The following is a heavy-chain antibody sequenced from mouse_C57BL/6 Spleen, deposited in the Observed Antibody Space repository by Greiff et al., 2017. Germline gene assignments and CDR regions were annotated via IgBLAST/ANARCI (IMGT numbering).Heavy chain of an antibody. J-gene: IGHJ1*03. Sequence: QVQLQQPGAELVKPGASVKMSCKASGYTFTSYWITWVKQRPGQGLEWIGDIYPGSGSTNYNEKFKSKATLTVDTSSSTAYMQLSSLTSEDSAVYYCARSGDYDGYFYWYFDVWGKGTTVTVSS. D-gene: IGHD2-3*01. CDR3: ARSGDYDGYFYWYFDV. CDR1: GYTFTSYW. CDR2: IYPGSGST. V-gene: IGHV1-55*01.